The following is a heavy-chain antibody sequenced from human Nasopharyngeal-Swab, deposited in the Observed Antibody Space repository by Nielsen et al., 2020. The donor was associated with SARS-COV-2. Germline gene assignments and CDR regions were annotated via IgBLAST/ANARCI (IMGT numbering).Heavy chain of an antibody. CDR2: IYYSGST. CDR1: GGSISSYY. D-gene: IGHD7-27*01. V-gene: IGHV4-59*01. J-gene: IGHJ6*02. Sequence: SETLSLTCTVSGGSISSYYWSWIRQPPGKGLEWIGYIYYSGSTNYNPSLKSRFTISVDTSKNQFSLKLSSVTAADTAVYYCARENVWGPSADAYYGMDVWGQGTTVTVSS. CDR3: ARENVWGPSADAYYGMDV.